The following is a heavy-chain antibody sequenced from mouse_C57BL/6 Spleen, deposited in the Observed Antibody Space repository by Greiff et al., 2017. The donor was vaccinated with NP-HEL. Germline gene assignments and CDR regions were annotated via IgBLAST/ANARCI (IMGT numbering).Heavy chain of an antibody. V-gene: IGHV1-50*01. CDR1: GYTFTSYW. D-gene: IGHD2-3*01. CDR2: IDPSDSYT. Sequence: QVQLQQPGAELVKPGASVKLSCKASGYTFTSYWMQWVKQRPGQGLEWIGEIDPSDSYTNYNQKFKGKATLTVDTSSSTAYMQLSSLTSEDSAVYYCARAYDPHAYFDYWGQGTTLTVSS. J-gene: IGHJ2*01. CDR3: ARAYDPHAYFDY.